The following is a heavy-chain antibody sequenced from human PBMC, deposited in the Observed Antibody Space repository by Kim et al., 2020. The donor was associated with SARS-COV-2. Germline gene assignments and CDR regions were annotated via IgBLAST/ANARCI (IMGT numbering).Heavy chain of an antibody. Sequence: ASVKVSCKVSGYTLTELSMHWVRQAPGKGLEWMGGFDPEDGETIYVQKFQGRVTMTEDTSTDTAYMELSSLRSEDTAVYYCATTAALGAPTWFDPWGQGTLVTVSS. D-gene: IGHD1-26*01. J-gene: IGHJ5*02. CDR3: ATTAALGAPTWFDP. CDR2: FDPEDGET. V-gene: IGHV1-24*01. CDR1: GYTLTELS.